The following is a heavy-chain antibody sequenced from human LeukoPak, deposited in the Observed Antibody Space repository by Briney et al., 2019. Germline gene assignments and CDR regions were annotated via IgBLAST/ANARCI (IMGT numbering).Heavy chain of an antibody. CDR2: ISTTGTTI. D-gene: IGHD5-24*01. CDR3: ARGRRDGYNY. CDR1: GFIFSSYE. J-gene: IGHJ4*02. Sequence: GGSLRLSCEASGFIFSSYEMNWVRQAPGKGLEWVSYISTTGTTIYYSDSVRGRFIISRDNARNSLFLQMSSLRAEDTAVYYCARGRRDGYNYWGQGTLVTVSS. V-gene: IGHV3-48*03.